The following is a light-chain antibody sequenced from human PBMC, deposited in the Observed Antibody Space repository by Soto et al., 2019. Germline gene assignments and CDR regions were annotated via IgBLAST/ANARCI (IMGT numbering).Light chain of an antibody. CDR2: QVT. CDR1: SSDLAIYNY. CDR3: SSYPDSSNNV. V-gene: IGLV2-14*01. J-gene: IGLJ1*01. Sequence: QSVLTQPASVSGSPGQSITISCTGTSSDLAIYNYVSWYQQQPGKAPKLMIYQVTNRPSGVSNRFSGSRSGNTASLTISGLQAEDEADYYCSSYPDSSNNVFGTGTKLTVL.